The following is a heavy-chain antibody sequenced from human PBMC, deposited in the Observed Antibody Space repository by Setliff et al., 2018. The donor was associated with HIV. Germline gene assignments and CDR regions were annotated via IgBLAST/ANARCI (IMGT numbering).Heavy chain of an antibody. CDR3: ARRGAYDYVWGSYPPPFDY. D-gene: IGHD3-16*02. V-gene: IGHV4-4*08. CDR1: GGSMSTYY. J-gene: IGHJ4*02. CDR2: IYTSGST. Sequence: SETLSLTCTVSGGSMSTYYWSWIRQPPGKGLEWIGYIYTSGSTNYNPSLKSRVTMSVDTSKNQFSLKLSSVTAADTAVYYCARRGAYDYVWGSYPPPFDYWGQGTLVTVSS.